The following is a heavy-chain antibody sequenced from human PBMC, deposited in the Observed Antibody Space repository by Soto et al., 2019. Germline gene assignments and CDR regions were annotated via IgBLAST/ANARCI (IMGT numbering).Heavy chain of an antibody. J-gene: IGHJ4*02. CDR2: INPSDGTT. Sequence: QVQLVQSGAEVKKPGASVNVSCKASGYTFITYFIQWVRQAPGQGLEWVGIINPSDGTTSYAQKFQGRVTITRDTSTSTVYMDLSNLRSEDTALYYCETSLQLRKGWAFDHWGQGTLVTVSS. V-gene: IGHV1-46*01. CDR3: ETSLQLRKGWAFDH. CDR1: GYTFITYF. D-gene: IGHD1-7*01.